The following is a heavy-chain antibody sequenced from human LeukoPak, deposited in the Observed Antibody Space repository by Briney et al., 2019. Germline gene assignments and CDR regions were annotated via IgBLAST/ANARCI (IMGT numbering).Heavy chain of an antibody. CDR3: ARGTLYYYDSSGAYYYGMDV. J-gene: IGHJ6*02. CDR2: IISSSSYI. Sequence: PGGSLRLSCAASGFTFSSYSMNWVRQAPGKGLEWVSSIISSSSYIYYADSVKGRFTISRDNAKNSLYLQMNSLRAEDTAVYYRARGTLYYYDSSGAYYYGMDVWGQGTTVTVSS. D-gene: IGHD3-22*01. CDR1: GFTFSSYS. V-gene: IGHV3-21*01.